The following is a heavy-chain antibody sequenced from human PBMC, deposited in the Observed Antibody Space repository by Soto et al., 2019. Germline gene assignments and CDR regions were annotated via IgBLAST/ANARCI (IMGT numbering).Heavy chain of an antibody. J-gene: IGHJ5*02. CDR3: ARVKGTGYHNWFDP. Sequence: ASVKVSCKASGYTFTSYGISWVLQAPGQGLEWMGWISAYNGNTNYAQKLQGRVTMTTDTSTSTAYMELRSLRSDDTAVYYCARVKGTGYHNWFDPWGQGTLVTVSS. CDR1: GYTFTSYG. CDR2: ISAYNGNT. V-gene: IGHV1-18*01. D-gene: IGHD3-9*01.